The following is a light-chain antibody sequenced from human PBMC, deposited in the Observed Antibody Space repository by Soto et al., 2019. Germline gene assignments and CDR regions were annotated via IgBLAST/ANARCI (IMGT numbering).Light chain of an antibody. CDR2: AVS. V-gene: IGLV2-14*03. CDR1: SSDVGNYDY. Sequence: QSALTQPASVSGSPGQSITICCTGTSSDVGNYDYVSWYQQYPGKAPKLMIYAVSRRPSGVSNRFSGSKSGNNASLTIAGVQAEDEGDYYCTAYTPSSTVVFGTGTKLAVL. J-gene: IGLJ1*01. CDR3: TAYTPSSTVV.